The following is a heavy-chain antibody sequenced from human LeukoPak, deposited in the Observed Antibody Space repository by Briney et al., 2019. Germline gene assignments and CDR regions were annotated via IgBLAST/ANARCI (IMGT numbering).Heavy chain of an antibody. CDR3: ARVRVSYNCDDSRLDC. CDR1: GFTFSGFS. V-gene: IGHV3-30*04. CDR2: LSYDGSKE. Sequence: GRSLRLSCAASGFTFSGFSMHWVRQAPGKGLEGVALLSYDGSKEYYADSEKGRFTISRDNSKTTLYLQLNSRTAEDTAVYYCARVRVSYNCDDSRLDCWGQGTLVTVSS. D-gene: IGHD1-1*01. J-gene: IGHJ4*02.